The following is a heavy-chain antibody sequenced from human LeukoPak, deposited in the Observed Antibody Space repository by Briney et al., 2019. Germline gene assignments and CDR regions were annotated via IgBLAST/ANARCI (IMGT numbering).Heavy chain of an antibody. V-gene: IGHV4-59*12. Sequence: NPSETLSLTCTVSGGSISSYYWSWIRQPPGKGLEWIGYIYYSGSTNYNPSLKSRVTMSVDTSKNQFSLKLSSVTAADTAVYYCARDQSSGYSSDAFDIWGQGTMVTVSS. J-gene: IGHJ3*02. D-gene: IGHD3-22*01. CDR3: ARDQSSGYSSDAFDI. CDR2: IYYSGST. CDR1: GGSISSYY.